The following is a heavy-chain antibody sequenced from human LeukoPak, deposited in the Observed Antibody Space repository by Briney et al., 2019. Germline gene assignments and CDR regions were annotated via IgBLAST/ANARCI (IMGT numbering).Heavy chain of an antibody. V-gene: IGHV3-43*02. CDR1: GFTFDDYA. D-gene: IGHD5-18*01. J-gene: IGHJ4*02. CDR3: AKDTSLRGYSYGYDYGIDY. CDR2: IHGDGGGT. Sequence: GGSLRLSCAASGFTFDDYAMHWVRQAPGKGLEWVSLIHGDGGGTYYADSVKGRFTISRDNSKNSLYLQMNSLRTEDTALYYCAKDTSLRGYSYGYDYGIDYWGQGTLVTVSS.